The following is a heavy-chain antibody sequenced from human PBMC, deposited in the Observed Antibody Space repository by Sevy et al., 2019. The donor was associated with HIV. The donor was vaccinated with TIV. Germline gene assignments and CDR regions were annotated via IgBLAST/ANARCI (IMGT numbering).Heavy chain of an antibody. CDR3: ARHCSGTSCSHAFDI. CDR1: GGSFSGYY. V-gene: IGHV4-34*01. J-gene: IGHJ3*02. Sequence: LTCAVYGGSFSGYYWSWIRQPPGKGLEWIGEINHSGSTNYNPSLKSRVTISGDTSKNQFSLELSSVTAADTAVYYCARHCSGTSCSHAFDIWGQGTMVTVSS. CDR2: INHSGST. D-gene: IGHD2-2*01.